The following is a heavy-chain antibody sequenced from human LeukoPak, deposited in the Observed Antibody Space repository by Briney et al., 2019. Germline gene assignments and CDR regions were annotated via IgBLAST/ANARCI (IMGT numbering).Heavy chain of an antibody. CDR2: IYTSGST. V-gene: IGHV4-61*02. CDR3: ARDGLADAFDI. D-gene: IGHD3/OR15-3a*01. Sequence: SGTLSLTCAVSGGSISSSNWWSWIRQPAGKGLEWIGRIYTSGSTNYNPSLKSRVTISVDTSKNQFSLKLSSVTAADTAVYYCARDGLADAFDIWGQGTMVTVSS. J-gene: IGHJ3*02. CDR1: GGSISSSNW.